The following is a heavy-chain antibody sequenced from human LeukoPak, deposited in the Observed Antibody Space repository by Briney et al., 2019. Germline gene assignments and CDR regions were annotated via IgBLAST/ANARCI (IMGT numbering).Heavy chain of an antibody. V-gene: IGHV3-23*01. CDR1: GFTFSSYA. D-gene: IGHD3-22*01. CDR3: AKDRSDSSGYYYSGFDY. CDR2: ISGSGGST. J-gene: IGHJ4*02. Sequence: PGGSLRLSCAASGFTFSSYAMSWVRQAPGKGLEWVSAISGSGGSTYYADSVKGRFTISRDNSKNTLYLQMNSLRAEDTAVYYCAKDRSDSSGYYYSGFDYWGQGTLVTVSS.